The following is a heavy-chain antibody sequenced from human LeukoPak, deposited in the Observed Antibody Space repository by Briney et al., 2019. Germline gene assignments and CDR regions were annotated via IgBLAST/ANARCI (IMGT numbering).Heavy chain of an antibody. V-gene: IGHV1-24*01. CDR2: FDPEDGET. D-gene: IGHD3-10*01. CDR3: ARGITMVRGVIIDYYYYYMDV. Sequence: GASVKVSCKVSGYTLTELSMHWVRQAPGKGLEWMGGFDPEDGETIYAQKFQGRVTITRNTSISTAYMELSSLRSEDTAVYYCARGITMVRGVIIDYYYYYMDVWGKGTTVTVSS. CDR1: GYTLTELS. J-gene: IGHJ6*03.